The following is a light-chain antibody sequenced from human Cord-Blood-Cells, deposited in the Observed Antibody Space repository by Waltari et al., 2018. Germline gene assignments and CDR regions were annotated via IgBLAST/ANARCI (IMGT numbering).Light chain of an antibody. Sequence: QSALTQPASVSGSPGQSITISCTGPSSDVGGYNYVSWYQQHPGKAHKLMLYDVSNRPSGGSNRFSGAKSGNTASLTISGLQAEDEADYYCSSYTSSSTRRVFGGGTKLTVL. J-gene: IGLJ3*02. CDR1: SSDVGGYNY. CDR3: SSYTSSSTRRV. CDR2: DVS. V-gene: IGLV2-14*01.